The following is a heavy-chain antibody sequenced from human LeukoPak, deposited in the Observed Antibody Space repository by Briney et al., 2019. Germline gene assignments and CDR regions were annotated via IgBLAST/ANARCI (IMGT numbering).Heavy chain of an antibody. CDR1: GYTFTSYG. D-gene: IGHD2-2*02. V-gene: IGHV1-18*01. CDR3: ARSRFGVVVPAAIEY. J-gene: IGHJ4*02. Sequence: GASVKVSCKASGYTFTSYGISWVRQAPGQGLEWMGWISAYNGNTNYAQKLQGRVTMTTDTSTSTAYMELRSLRSDDTAVYYCARSRFGVVVPAAIEYWGQGTLVTASS. CDR2: ISAYNGNT.